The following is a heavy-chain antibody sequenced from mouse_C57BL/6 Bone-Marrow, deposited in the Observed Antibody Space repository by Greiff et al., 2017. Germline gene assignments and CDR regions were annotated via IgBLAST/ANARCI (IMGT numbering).Heavy chain of an antibody. D-gene: IGHD2-14*01. J-gene: IGHJ4*01. CDR3: ARGNVRYYAMDY. Sequence: VQLQQSGPGLVKPSQSLSLTCSVTGYSITSGYYGNWIRQFPGNKLEWMGYISYDGSNNYNPSLKNRTSITPDTSKNQFFLQLNSVTTEDTATYYCARGNVRYYAMDYWGQGTSVTVSS. V-gene: IGHV3-6*01. CDR1: GYSITSGYY. CDR2: ISYDGSN.